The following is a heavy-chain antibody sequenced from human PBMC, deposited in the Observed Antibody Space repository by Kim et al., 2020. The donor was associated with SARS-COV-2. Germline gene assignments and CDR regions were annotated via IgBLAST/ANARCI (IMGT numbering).Heavy chain of an antibody. D-gene: IGHD3-10*01. J-gene: IGHJ6*02. CDR2: FDPEDGET. Sequence: ASVKVSCKVSGYTLTELSMHWVRQAPGKGLEWMGGFDPEDGETIYAQKFQGRVTMTEDTSTDTAYMELSSLRSEDTAVYYCATVPAMVRGVIYYYGMDVWGQGTTVTVSS. V-gene: IGHV1-24*01. CDR3: ATVPAMVRGVIYYYGMDV. CDR1: GYTLTELS.